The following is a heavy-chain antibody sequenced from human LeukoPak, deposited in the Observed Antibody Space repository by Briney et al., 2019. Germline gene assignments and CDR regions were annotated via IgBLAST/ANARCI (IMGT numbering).Heavy chain of an antibody. J-gene: IGHJ4*02. CDR2: MSNSGHT. CDR3: ARVSVAGTGPDY. D-gene: IGHD6-13*01. CDR1: GGSVSSGNYY. Sequence: PSETLSLTCTVSGGSVSSGNYYWSWIRQPPGKGLEWIGFMSNSGHTDSNASLKSRVTISVDTSKNQFSPKLKSVTAADTAVYYCARVSVAGTGPDYWGQGTLVTVSS. V-gene: IGHV4-61*01.